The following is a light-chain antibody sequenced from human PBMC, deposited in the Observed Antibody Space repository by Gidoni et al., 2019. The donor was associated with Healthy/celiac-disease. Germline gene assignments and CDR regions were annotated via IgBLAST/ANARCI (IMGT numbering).Light chain of an antibody. CDR1: SGSIASND. CDR2: EDN. Sequence: NFMLTQPHSVSESPGKTVTISCTGSSGSIASNDVQWYQQRQGSAPTTVIYEDNQRPSGVPDRFSGSTDSSSNSASLTISGLNTEDEADYYCQSYDSRTVVFGGGTKLTVL. J-gene: IGLJ2*01. V-gene: IGLV6-57*02. CDR3: QSYDSRTVV.